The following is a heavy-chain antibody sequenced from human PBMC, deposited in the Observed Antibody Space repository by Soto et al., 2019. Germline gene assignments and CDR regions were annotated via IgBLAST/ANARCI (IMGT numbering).Heavy chain of an antibody. J-gene: IGHJ5*02. CDR3: VSYLDYGGHSDWFDP. V-gene: IGHV5-51*01. Sequence: EVQLVQSGAEVKKPGESLKISCTGFGYSFTSYWIAWVRPMPGKGLEWMGIIYPGDSNTRYSPSFQGQVTISADKYISTAYLQWSSLKASDAAVYYFVSYLDYGGHSDWFDPWGQGTMVTVSS. CDR1: GYSFTSYW. D-gene: IGHD4-17*01. CDR2: IYPGDSNT.